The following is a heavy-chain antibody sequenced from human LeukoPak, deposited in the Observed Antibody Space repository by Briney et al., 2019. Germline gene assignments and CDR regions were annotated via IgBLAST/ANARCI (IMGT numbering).Heavy chain of an antibody. Sequence: PSETLSLTCTVSGGSISNYYWSWIRQPPGKGLEWIGYISYSGSTNYNPSLKSRGTISVDTSKNQFSLKLSSVTAADTAVYYCARRGYCSGDSCYTFDYWGQGTLVTVSS. V-gene: IGHV4-59*08. CDR1: GGSISNYY. D-gene: IGHD2-15*01. CDR3: ARRGYCSGDSCYTFDY. CDR2: ISYSGST. J-gene: IGHJ4*02.